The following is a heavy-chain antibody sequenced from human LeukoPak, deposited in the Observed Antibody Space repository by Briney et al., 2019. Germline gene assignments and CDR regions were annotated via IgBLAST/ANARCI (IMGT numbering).Heavy chain of an antibody. Sequence: GGSLRLSCAASGFTFRSCAMSWVRRAPGKGLEWVSAVSPSGDTTHYADSVKGRFTLSRDNSKNTLYLQMNRLRAEDTAVYYCAKEGCTRCTPFVDYWGQGILVTVSS. CDR1: GFTFRSCA. CDR3: AKEGCTRCTPFVDY. D-gene: IGHD2-2*01. V-gene: IGHV3-23*01. CDR2: VSPSGDTT. J-gene: IGHJ4*02.